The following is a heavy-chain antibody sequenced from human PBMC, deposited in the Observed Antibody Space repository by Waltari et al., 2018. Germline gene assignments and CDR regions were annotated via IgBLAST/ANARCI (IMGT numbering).Heavy chain of an antibody. D-gene: IGHD5-18*01. Sequence: QVQLQQWGAGLLKPSETLSLTCAVYGGSFSGYYWGWIRQPPGKGLEWIGEINHSGSTNYNPSLKSRVTISVDTSKNQFSLKLSSVTAADTAVYYCATPFDNTAPYGMDVWGQGTTVTVSS. CDR2: INHSGST. CDR1: GGSFSGYY. CDR3: ATPFDNTAPYGMDV. J-gene: IGHJ6*02. V-gene: IGHV4-34*01.